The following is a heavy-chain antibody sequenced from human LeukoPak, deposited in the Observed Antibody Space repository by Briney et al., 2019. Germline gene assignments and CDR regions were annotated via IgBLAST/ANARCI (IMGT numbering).Heavy chain of an antibody. D-gene: IGHD6-19*01. J-gene: IGHJ4*02. CDR1: GFTFDAYT. CDR2: ISWNGIST. Sequence: PGGSLRLSCAASGFTFDAYTMHWVRQAPGKGLEWVSLISWNGISTYYADSVKGRFIVSRDNTKNSLYLQMNSLRTGDTALYYCARDHGDGSGWSYFDYWGQGTLVTVSS. V-gene: IGHV3-43*01. CDR3: ARDHGDGSGWSYFDY.